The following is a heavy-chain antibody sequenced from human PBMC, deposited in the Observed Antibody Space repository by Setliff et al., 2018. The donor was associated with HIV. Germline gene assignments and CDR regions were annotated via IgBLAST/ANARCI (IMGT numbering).Heavy chain of an antibody. CDR1: GGSISSYY. J-gene: IGHJ6*03. V-gene: IGHV4-4*07. Sequence: SETLSLTCTVSGGSISSYYWSWIRQPAGKGLEWIGRIYTSGSTNYNPSLKSRVTISVDTSKKQFSLKLSSVTAADTAVYYCVGSDYYYYMDVWGKGTTVTVSS. CDR3: VGSDYYYYMDV. CDR2: IYTSGST.